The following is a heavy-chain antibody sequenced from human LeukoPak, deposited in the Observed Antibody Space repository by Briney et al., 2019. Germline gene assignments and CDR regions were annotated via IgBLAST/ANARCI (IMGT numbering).Heavy chain of an antibody. CDR1: GYTFTNYF. V-gene: IGHV1-46*01. CDR3: ARGGPTTSHYYYGMDV. CDR2: VNPRGGTA. D-gene: IGHD1-14*01. Sequence: ASVKVSCKASGYTFTNYFLHWVRQAPGQGLEWVGVVNPRGGTANSAQNFLGRVTMTGDTSTSTVHMELSSLRSEDTAVYYCARGGPTTSHYYYGMDVWGQGTTVTISS. J-gene: IGHJ6*02.